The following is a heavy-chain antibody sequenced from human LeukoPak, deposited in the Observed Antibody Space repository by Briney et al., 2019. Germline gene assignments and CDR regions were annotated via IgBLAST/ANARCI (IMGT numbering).Heavy chain of an antibody. V-gene: IGHV3-23*01. CDR3: AKYDVKTLSD. Sequence: GGSLRLSCAASGFTFSNYAMSWVRQAPGKGLEWVSAISSSGRTTYYADSVKGRFTISRDNAKNTLYLQSNSLRAKDTAVYYCAKYDVKTLSDWGQGTLVTVSS. J-gene: IGHJ4*02. CDR1: GFTFSNYA. D-gene: IGHD1-1*01. CDR2: ISSSGRTT.